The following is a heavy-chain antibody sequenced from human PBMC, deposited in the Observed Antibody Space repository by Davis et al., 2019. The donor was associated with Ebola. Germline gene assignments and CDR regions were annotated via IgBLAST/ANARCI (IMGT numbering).Heavy chain of an antibody. CDR1: GGSFSGYY. CDR3: ARGGEGIAVAGTYYYYGMDV. Sequence: MPGGSLRLSCAVYGGSFSGYYWSWIRQPPGKGLEWIGKINHSGSTNYNPSLKSRVTISVDTSKNQFSLKLSSVTAADTAVYYCARGGEGIAVAGTYYYYGMDVWGQGTTVTVSS. J-gene: IGHJ6*02. V-gene: IGHV4-34*01. CDR2: INHSGST. D-gene: IGHD6-19*01.